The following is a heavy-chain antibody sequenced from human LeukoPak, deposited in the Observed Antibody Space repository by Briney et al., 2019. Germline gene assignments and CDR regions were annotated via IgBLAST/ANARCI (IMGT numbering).Heavy chain of an antibody. CDR3: ARDGYYYDSSGYYMFDY. V-gene: IGHV1-18*01. Sequence: ASVKVSCKASGYTFTTFDVSWVRQAPGQGLEWMGWISAYNGNTNYAQKLRGRVTMTTDTSTSTAYMELRSLRSDDTAVYYCARDGYYYDSSGYYMFDYWGQGTLVTVSS. J-gene: IGHJ4*02. CDR1: GYTFTTFD. D-gene: IGHD3-22*01. CDR2: ISAYNGNT.